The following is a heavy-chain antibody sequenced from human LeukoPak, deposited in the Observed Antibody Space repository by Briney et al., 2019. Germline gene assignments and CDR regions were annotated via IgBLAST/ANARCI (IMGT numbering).Heavy chain of an antibody. V-gene: IGHV3-53*01. CDR3: ARVAAAGPFDY. Sequence: GGSLRLSCAASGLTVSSSYMSWVRQAPRKGLEWVSVISSDGKTNCADSVKGRFTISRDISKNTLYLQMNSLRAEDTAVYYCARVAAAGPFDYWGQGTLGTVSS. J-gene: IGHJ4*02. D-gene: IGHD6-13*01. CDR1: GLTVSSSY. CDR2: ISSDGKT.